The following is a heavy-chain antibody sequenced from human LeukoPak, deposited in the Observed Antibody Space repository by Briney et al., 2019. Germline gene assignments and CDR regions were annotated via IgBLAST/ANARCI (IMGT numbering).Heavy chain of an antibody. V-gene: IGHV1-18*01. Sequence: GASAKVSCKASGYTFTSYGISWVRQAPGQGLEWMGWIGAYNGNTNYAQKLQGRVTMTTDTSTSTAYMELRSLRSDDTAVYYCARDVAAMVRGVDIWGQGTMVTVSS. CDR1: GYTFTSYG. D-gene: IGHD3-10*01. CDR3: ARDVAAMVRGVDI. CDR2: IGAYNGNT. J-gene: IGHJ3*02.